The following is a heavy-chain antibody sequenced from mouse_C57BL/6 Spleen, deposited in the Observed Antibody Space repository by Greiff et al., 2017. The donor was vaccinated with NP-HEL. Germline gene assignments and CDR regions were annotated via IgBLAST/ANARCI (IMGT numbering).Heavy chain of an antibody. CDR2: IWRGGST. J-gene: IGHJ4*01. V-gene: IGHV2-5*01. CDR3: AKKDGNYGGDAMDY. D-gene: IGHD2-1*01. CDR1: GFSLTSYG. Sequence: QVQLKESGPGLVQPSQSLSITCTVSGFSLTSYGVHWVRQSPGKGLEWLGVIWRGGSTDYNAAFMSRLSITKDNSKSQVFFKMDSLQADDTAIYYCAKKDGNYGGDAMDYWGQGTSVTVSS.